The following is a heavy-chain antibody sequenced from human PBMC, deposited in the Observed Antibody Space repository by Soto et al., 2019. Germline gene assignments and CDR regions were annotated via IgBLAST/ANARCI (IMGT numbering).Heavy chain of an antibody. CDR1: GGTFSSYT. CDR2: IIPILGIA. CDR3: ARSGYCSSTSCPETYYYYMDV. V-gene: IGHV1-69*02. Sequence: SVKVSCKASGGTFSSYTISWVRQAPGQGLEWMGRIIPILGIANYAQKFQGRVTITADKSTSTAYKELSSLRSEDTAVYYCARSGYCSSTSCPETYYYYMDVWGKGTTVTVSS. J-gene: IGHJ6*03. D-gene: IGHD2-2*01.